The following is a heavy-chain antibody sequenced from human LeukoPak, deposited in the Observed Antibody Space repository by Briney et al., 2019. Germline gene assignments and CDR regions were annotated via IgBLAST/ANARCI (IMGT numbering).Heavy chain of an antibody. CDR1: GGSISTSSYY. Sequence: SETLSLTCTVSGGSISTSSYYWGWIRQPPGKGLEWIGYIYHSGSTYYNPSLKSRVTISVDRSKNQFSLKLSSVTAADTAVYYCARNRGYSYGYFDYWGQGTLVTVSS. CDR2: IYHSGST. D-gene: IGHD5-18*01. V-gene: IGHV4-39*07. J-gene: IGHJ4*02. CDR3: ARNRGYSYGYFDY.